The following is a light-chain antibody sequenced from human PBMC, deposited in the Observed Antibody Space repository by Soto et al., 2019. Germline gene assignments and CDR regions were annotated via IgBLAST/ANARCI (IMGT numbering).Light chain of an antibody. CDR1: QSVSSTF. CDR3: QQYGSSLFS. J-gene: IGKJ3*01. Sequence: EIVLTQSPGTLSLSPGERATLSCRVSQSVSSTFLAWYQQKPGQAPRLLIYAASSRATGIPDRFSGSGSGTDFTLTISRLEPEDFAVYYCQQYGSSLFSFGPGTKVDVK. V-gene: IGKV3-20*01. CDR2: AAS.